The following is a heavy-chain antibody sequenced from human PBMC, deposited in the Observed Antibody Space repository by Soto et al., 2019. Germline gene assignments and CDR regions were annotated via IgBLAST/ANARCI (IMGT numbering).Heavy chain of an antibody. D-gene: IGHD6-13*01. CDR2: IIPFANIA. V-gene: IGHV1-69*08. J-gene: IGHJ4*02. Sequence: QVQLVQSGAEVKKPGSSVKVSCKASGGSFNGYTFNWVRQAPGQGLEWMGRIIPFANIANYAQAFQDRVTISADTSATTVYMELRSLTSDGTAVYYCARDKAVINAAIGMAYWGQGTLVTVSS. CDR1: GGSFNGYT. CDR3: ARDKAVINAAIGMAY.